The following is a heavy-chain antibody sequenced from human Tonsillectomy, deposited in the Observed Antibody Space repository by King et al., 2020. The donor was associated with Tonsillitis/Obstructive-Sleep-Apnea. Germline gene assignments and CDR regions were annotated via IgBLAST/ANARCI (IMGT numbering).Heavy chain of an antibody. CDR3: ARRHSVTVVPFDY. Sequence: VQLQQWGAGLLKASETLSLTFAVYGESFSYHYWSWIRQPPGKGLEWVGEINHRGSTNYNPSLKSRVTMSVDTSKNQFSLKLSSVTAADTAVYYCARRHSVTVVPFDYWGQGTLVTVSS. V-gene: IGHV4-34*01. CDR1: GESFSYHY. J-gene: IGHJ4*02. CDR2: INHRGST. D-gene: IGHD1-20*01.